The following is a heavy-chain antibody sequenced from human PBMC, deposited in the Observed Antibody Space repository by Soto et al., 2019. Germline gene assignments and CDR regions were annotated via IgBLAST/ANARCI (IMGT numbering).Heavy chain of an antibody. Sequence: SETLSLTCTVSGGSISSYYWSWIRQPPGKGLEWIGYIYYSGSTNYNPPLKSRVTISVDTSKNQFSLKLSSVTAADTAVYYCAGWLETLDPSAQGTLVTVSS. J-gene: IGHJ5*02. V-gene: IGHV4-59*01. CDR2: IYYSGST. CDR3: AGWLETLDP. D-gene: IGHD5-12*01. CDR1: GGSISSYY.